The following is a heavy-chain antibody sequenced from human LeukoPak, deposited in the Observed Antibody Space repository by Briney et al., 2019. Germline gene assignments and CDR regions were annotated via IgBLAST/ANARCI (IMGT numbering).Heavy chain of an antibody. D-gene: IGHD3-10*01. Sequence: GASVKVSCKASGYTFTSYYMHWVRRAPGEGLEWMGIINPSGGSTSYAQKFQGRVTMTRDTSTSTVYMELSSLRSEDTAVYYCTGWLGGGYWGQGTLVTVSS. CDR2: INPSGGST. J-gene: IGHJ4*02. CDR3: TGWLGGGY. V-gene: IGHV1-46*01. CDR1: GYTFTSYY.